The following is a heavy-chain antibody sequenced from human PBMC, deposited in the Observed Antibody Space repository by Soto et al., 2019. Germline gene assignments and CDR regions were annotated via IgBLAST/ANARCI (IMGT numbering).Heavy chain of an antibody. CDR2: IDPSDSHT. CDR1: GYSFAGYW. D-gene: IGHD6-13*01. J-gene: IGHJ4*02. V-gene: IGHV5-10-1*01. Sequence: GESLKISCKGSGYSFAGYWITWVRQNPWKGLEWMGRIDPSDSHTYYSPSFRGHVTISVTKSITTVFLQWSSLRASDTAMYYCARQIYDSGTGPDFQYYFDSWGKGTPVIVSS. CDR3: ARQIYDSGTGPDFQYYFDS.